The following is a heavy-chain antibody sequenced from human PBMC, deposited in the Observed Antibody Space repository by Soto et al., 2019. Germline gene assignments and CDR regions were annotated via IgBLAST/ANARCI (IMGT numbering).Heavy chain of an antibody. Sequence: ASVKVSCKASGYTFTSYGISWVRQATGQGLEWMGWMDPNSGNTGYAQKFQGRITMTRNTSISTAYMELSSLRSEDTAVYYCATEGVRGMDVWGQGTTVTVSS. CDR3: ATEGVRGMDV. J-gene: IGHJ6*02. D-gene: IGHD3-16*01. CDR1: GYTFTSYG. CDR2: MDPNSGNT. V-gene: IGHV1-8*02.